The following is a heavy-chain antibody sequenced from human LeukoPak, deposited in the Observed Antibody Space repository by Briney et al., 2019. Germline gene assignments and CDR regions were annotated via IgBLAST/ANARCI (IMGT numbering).Heavy chain of an antibody. J-gene: IGHJ3*02. V-gene: IGHV4-61*02. Sequence: SQTLSLTCTVSGGSISSGSYYWSWIRQPAGKGLEWVGRIYTSGSTNYNPSLKSRVTISVDTSKNQFSLKLSSVTAADTAVYYCARAKDNYRGNDAFDIWGQGTMVTVSS. CDR2: IYTSGST. D-gene: IGHD3-16*02. CDR3: ARAKDNYRGNDAFDI. CDR1: GGSISSGSYY.